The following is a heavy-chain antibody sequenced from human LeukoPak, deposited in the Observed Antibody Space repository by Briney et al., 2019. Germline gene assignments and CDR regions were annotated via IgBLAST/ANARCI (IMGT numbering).Heavy chain of an antibody. CDR2: VYSSGTT. D-gene: IGHD2-15*01. V-gene: IGHV4-39*07. CDR3: ARDVTYGLL. J-gene: IGHJ4*02. Sequence: PSETLSLTCSVSGGSIRISSYYWAWIRQPPGKGLEWIGSVYSSGTTYYNPSLQSRVTISIYTSNNEFSLKLTSVTAADTAVYYCARDVTYGLLWGPGSPVTVSS. CDR1: GGSIRISSYY.